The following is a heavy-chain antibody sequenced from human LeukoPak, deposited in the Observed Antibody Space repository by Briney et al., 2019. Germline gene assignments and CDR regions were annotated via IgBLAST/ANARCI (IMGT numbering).Heavy chain of an antibody. D-gene: IGHD3-9*01. CDR3: SSKQKPAYEILTGPSFDY. CDR1: GYSISIGYY. J-gene: IGHJ4*02. Sequence: SETLSLTCTVSGYSISIGYYWVWIRQPPGNELELIGSIYHSWSTYYNPSLKSRVTISVDTSKNHFSLKLSSVTAADTAVYYFSSKQKPAYEILTGPSFDYWGQGTLVTVSS. V-gene: IGHV4-38-2*02. CDR2: IYHSWST.